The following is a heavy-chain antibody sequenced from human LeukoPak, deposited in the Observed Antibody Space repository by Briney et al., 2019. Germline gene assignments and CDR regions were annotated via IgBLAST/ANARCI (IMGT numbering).Heavy chain of an antibody. Sequence: ASVKVSCKASGYTFTSYYIHWVRQAPGQGLEWMGIINPSGGSTSYAQKFQGRVTMTRDTSTSTVYMELSSLRSEDTAVYYCARARTKWELLDYWGQGTLVTVSS. J-gene: IGHJ4*02. CDR1: GYTFTSYY. D-gene: IGHD1-26*01. CDR2: INPSGGST. CDR3: ARARTKWELLDY. V-gene: IGHV1-46*01.